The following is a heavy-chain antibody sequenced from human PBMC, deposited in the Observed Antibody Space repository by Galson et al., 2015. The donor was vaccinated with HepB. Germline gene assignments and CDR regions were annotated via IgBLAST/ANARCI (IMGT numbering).Heavy chain of an antibody. CDR2: ISHSGNYK. Sequence: SLRLSCAGFGFTFSAYSMNWVRQAPGKGLEWVSSISHSGNYKYYADSVKGRFTISRDNAQNSLYLQMNSLRVDDSAVYYCARGKIHGEDSAASYYHYGLDVWGQGTTATVSS. V-gene: IGHV3-21*06. CDR3: ARGKIHGEDSAASYYHYGLDV. CDR1: GFTFSAYS. J-gene: IGHJ6*02. D-gene: IGHD4-17*01.